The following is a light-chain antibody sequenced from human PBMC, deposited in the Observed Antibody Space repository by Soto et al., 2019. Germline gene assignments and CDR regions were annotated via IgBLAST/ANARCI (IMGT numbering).Light chain of an antibody. V-gene: IGKV3-11*01. CDR3: QQRSNWLT. J-gene: IGKJ4*01. Sequence: EIVLTQSPATLSLSPGERATLSCRASQSVARFLAWYQQKPGQAPRLLIYDTSNRATGIPARFSGSGSGTDFTLTIISLEPEDFAVYYCQQRSNWLTFGGGTKVEIK. CDR1: QSVARF. CDR2: DTS.